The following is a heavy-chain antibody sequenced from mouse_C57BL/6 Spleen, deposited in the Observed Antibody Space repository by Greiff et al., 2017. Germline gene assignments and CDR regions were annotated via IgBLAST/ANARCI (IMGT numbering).Heavy chain of an antibody. D-gene: IGHD1-1*01. CDR1: GYTFTSYW. V-gene: IGHV1-59*01. CDR3: SRTYGSDYAMDY. CDR2: IDPSDSYT. J-gene: IGHJ4*01. Sequence: QVQLQQPGAELVRPGTSVKLSCKASGYTFTSYWMHWVKQRPGQGLEWIGVIDPSDSYTNYHQKFKGKATLTVDTSSSTAYMQLSSLTSEVSAVYYCSRTYGSDYAMDYWGQGTSVTVSS.